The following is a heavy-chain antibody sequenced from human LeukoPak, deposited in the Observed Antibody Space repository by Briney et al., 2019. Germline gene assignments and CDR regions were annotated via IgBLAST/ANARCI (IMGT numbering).Heavy chain of an antibody. V-gene: IGHV4-4*07. D-gene: IGHD6-13*01. CDR1: GGSISSYY. Sequence: SETLSLTCTVSGGSISSYYWSWIRRPAGKGLEWIGRIYTSGSTNYNPSLKSRVTMSVDTSKNQFSLKLSSVTAADTAVYYCARDAGPWQQLGVSDPWGQGTLVTVSS. CDR2: IYTSGST. J-gene: IGHJ5*02. CDR3: ARDAGPWQQLGVSDP.